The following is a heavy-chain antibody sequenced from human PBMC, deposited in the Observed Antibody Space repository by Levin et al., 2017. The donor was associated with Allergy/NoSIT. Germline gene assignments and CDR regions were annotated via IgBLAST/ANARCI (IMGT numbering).Heavy chain of an antibody. V-gene: IGHV3-23*01. Sequence: GGSLRLSCAASGFTFSSYDMSWVRQAPGKGLEWVSALSGSGGNTYYADSVKGRFTISRDNSKHTLYLQMNSLRAEDTAVYYCAKSPSSGYVLYYGMDVWGQGTTVTVSS. CDR3: AKSPSSGYVLYYGMDV. J-gene: IGHJ6*02. D-gene: IGHD3-22*01. CDR1: GFTFSSYD. CDR2: LSGSGGNT.